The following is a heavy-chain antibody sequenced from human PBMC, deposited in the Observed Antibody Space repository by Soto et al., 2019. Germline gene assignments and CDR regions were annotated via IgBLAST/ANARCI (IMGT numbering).Heavy chain of an antibody. CDR3: ARDRHCSSTTCYNAFDI. V-gene: IGHV3-7*01. D-gene: IGHD2-2*02. CDR1: EFTFSSYW. J-gene: IGHJ3*02. CDR2: KKQEGNEK. Sequence: GGSLRLSCAASEFTFSSYWMSWVRQAPGKGLEWVANKKQEGNEKYFVDSVKDRFTISRDNAKNSLYLQMNNLRAEDSAVYYCARDRHCSSTTCYNAFDIWGQGTMVTVSS.